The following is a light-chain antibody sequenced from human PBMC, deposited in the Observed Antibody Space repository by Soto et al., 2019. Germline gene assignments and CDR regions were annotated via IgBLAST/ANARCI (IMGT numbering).Light chain of an antibody. V-gene: IGKV1-39*01. CDR1: QSISSY. CDR3: KQSYSNWT. CDR2: AAS. Sequence: DIKITPCPPSLSGSVGDRVTITCRASQSISSYLNWYQQKPGKDPKLLIYAASSLQSGAPSRFSGSGSGTDFTLTISSLQPEDFATYYCKQSYSNWTCGQGTQVDIK. J-gene: IGKJ1*01.